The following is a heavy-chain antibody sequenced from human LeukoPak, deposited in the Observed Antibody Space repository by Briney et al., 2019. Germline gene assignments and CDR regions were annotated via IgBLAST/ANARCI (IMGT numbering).Heavy chain of an antibody. J-gene: IGHJ4*02. CDR3: ARSRDWYADY. CDR1: GFAFNIYS. V-gene: IGHV3-48*01. Sequence: GGSLRLPCAASGFAFNIYSMNWVRQAPGKGLEWISYMTGNSKTINYADSVKGRFTISRDNAENSLFLQMNSLRAEDTAVYYCARSRDWYADYWGQGSLVTVSS. D-gene: IGHD3-9*01. CDR2: MTGNSKTI.